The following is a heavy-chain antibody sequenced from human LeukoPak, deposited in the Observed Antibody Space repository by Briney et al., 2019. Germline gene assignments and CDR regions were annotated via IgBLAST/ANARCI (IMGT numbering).Heavy chain of an antibody. CDR2: ISAYNGNT. V-gene: IGHV1-18*01. CDR3: ARDLGSGSYKFDF. D-gene: IGHD3-10*01. Sequence: ASVKVSCKASGYTFNIYGVTWARQAPGQGLEWMGWISAYNGNTNYAQKLQGRVTMTTDASTSTAYMELRSLRSDDTAMYYCARDLGSGSYKFDFWGQGTLVTVSP. CDR1: GYTFNIYG. J-gene: IGHJ4*02.